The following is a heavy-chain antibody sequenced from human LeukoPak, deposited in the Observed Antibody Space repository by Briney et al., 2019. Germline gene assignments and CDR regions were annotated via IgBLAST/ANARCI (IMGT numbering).Heavy chain of an antibody. CDR3: ARGETSDYYDSSAYYDSSDPLRY. Sequence: SETLSLTCAVYGGSFSGYYWSWIRQPPGKGLEWIGEINHSGSTNYNPSLKSRVTISVDTSKNQFSLELSSVTAADTAVYYCARGETSDYYDSSAYYDSSDPLRYWGQGTLVTVSS. CDR1: GGSFSGYY. V-gene: IGHV4-34*01. D-gene: IGHD3-22*01. J-gene: IGHJ4*02. CDR2: INHSGST.